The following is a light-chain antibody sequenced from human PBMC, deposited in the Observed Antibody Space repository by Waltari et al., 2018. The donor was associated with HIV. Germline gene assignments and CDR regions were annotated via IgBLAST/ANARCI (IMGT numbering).Light chain of an antibody. CDR1: QSLLHSNGYKY. CDR3: MQGTEWLT. CDR2: LTS. J-gene: IGKJ5*01. Sequence: DIVMTQSPLSLSVTPGEPASISCRSSQSLLHSNGYKYLDWYLQKPGQSPQLLIFLTSNRASGVPDRFRGSGSGTDFTLKISRVEAEDVGIYYCMQGTEWLTFGQGTRLEI. V-gene: IGKV2-28*01.